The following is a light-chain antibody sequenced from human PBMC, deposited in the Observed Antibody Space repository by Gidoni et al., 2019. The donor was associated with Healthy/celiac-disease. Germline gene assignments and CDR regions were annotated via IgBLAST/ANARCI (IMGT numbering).Light chain of an antibody. V-gene: IGLV2-23*02. J-gene: IGLJ2*01. CDR3: CSYAASSTV. CDR2: EVR. CDR1: SSDVGSYNL. Sequence: QSALTQPAAVSGSPGQSITLPCTGPSSDVGSYNLVSWYQQHPGKAPKLMTYEVRKRPSAVSNRFSGSKSGNTASLTISGLQAEDEADYYCCSYAASSTVFGGGTKLTVL.